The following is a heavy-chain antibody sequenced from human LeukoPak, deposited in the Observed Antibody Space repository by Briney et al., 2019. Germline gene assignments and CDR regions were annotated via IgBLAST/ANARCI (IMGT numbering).Heavy chain of an antibody. D-gene: IGHD3-16*01. J-gene: IGHJ4*02. Sequence: KFQGRVTMTRDTSTSTVYMELSSLRSEDTAVYYCARALLWGYDYWGQGTLVTVSS. V-gene: IGHV1-46*01. CDR3: ARALLWGYDY.